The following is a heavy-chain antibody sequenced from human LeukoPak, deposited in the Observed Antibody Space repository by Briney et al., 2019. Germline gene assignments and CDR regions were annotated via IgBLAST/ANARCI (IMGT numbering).Heavy chain of an antibody. V-gene: IGHV3-23*01. J-gene: IGHJ4*02. Sequence: HSGGSLRLSCAASGFTFNTYAMSWVRQAPGRGLEWVSAISGGGGSTYYADSVKGRFTISRDNSKNTLYLQMNSLRAEDTAVYYCAREAMGSITSPYWGQGTLVTVSS. D-gene: IGHD5-24*01. CDR2: ISGGGGST. CDR1: GFTFNTYA. CDR3: AREAMGSITSPY.